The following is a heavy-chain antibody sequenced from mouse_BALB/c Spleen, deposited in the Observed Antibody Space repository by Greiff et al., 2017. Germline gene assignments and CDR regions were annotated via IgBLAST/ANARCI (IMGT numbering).Heavy chain of an antibody. CDR2: IRSKSNNYAT. CDR3: VRDGYRGAMDY. CDR1: GFTFNTYA. Sequence: EVQLVESGGGLVQPKGSLKLSCAASGFTFNTYAMHWVCQAPGKGLEWVARIRSKSNNYATYYADSVKDRFTISRDDSQSMLYLQMNNLKTEDTAMYYCVRDGYRGAMDYWGQGTSVTVSS. D-gene: IGHD2-14*01. J-gene: IGHJ4*01. V-gene: IGHV10-3*03.